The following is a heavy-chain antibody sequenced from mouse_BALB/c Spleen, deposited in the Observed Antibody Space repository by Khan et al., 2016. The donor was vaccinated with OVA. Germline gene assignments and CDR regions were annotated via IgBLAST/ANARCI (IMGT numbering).Heavy chain of an antibody. J-gene: IGHJ4*01. Sequence: DLVKPGASVKLSCKASGYTFTSYWINWIKQRPGQGLEWIGHIAPGSGSSYYNEMFKGMATLTVDTSSSTAYIQLRSLSSEDSAVYFCASAHYYGSSLYAMDYWGKGTSVTVSS. D-gene: IGHD1-1*01. CDR2: IAPGSGSS. V-gene: IGHV1S41*01. CDR3: ASAHYYGSSLYAMDY. CDR1: GYTFTSYW.